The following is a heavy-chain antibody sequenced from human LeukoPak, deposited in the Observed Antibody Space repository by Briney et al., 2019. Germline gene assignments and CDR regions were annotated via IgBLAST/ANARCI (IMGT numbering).Heavy chain of an antibody. D-gene: IGHD5-18*01. Sequence: SSETLSLTCAVYGGSFSGYYWSWIRQAPGKGLEWVAMIKQDGSENYYVDSVKGRFTISTDKARNSLYLQMNSLRVEDTAVYYCAMLDTATVEHTAYWGQGTLVTVSS. CDR1: GGSFSGYY. CDR2: IKQDGSEN. CDR3: AMLDTATVEHTAY. V-gene: IGHV3-7*01. J-gene: IGHJ4*02.